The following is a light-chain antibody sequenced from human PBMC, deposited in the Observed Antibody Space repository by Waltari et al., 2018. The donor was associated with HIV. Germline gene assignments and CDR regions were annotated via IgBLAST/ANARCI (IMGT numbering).Light chain of an antibody. J-gene: IGKJ1*01. V-gene: IGKV2-28*01. CDR2: LGS. CDR3: MQALQTPWT. Sequence: DIVMTQSPLSLPVTPGEPASISCRSSQSLLHSNGYYFLDWYLQRPGQSPQLLIYLGSNRASGVPDRFSSSGSGTDFTLKISRVEAEDVGFYFCMQALQTPWTFGQGTRVDIK. CDR1: QSLLHSNGYYF.